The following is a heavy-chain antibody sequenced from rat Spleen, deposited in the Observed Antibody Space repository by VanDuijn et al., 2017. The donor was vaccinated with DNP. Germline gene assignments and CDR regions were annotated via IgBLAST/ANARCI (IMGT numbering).Heavy chain of an antibody. Sequence: EVQLVESGGDLVQPGRSLKLSCVASGFTFNNYWMTWIRQVPGKGLAWVASITSSGDNTYSPDSVKGRFTISRDNAKNTLYLQMNSLRSEDTATYYCARGGLYYFDYWGQGVMVTVSS. D-gene: IGHD1-11*01. V-gene: IGHV5-31*01. CDR3: ARGGLYYFDY. J-gene: IGHJ2*01. CDR2: ITSSGDNT. CDR1: GFTFNNYW.